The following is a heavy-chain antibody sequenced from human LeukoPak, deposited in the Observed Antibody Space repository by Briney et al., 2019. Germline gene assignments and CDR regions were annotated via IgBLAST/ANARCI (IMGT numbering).Heavy chain of an antibody. V-gene: IGHV1-46*01. Sequence: GSVKVSCKASGYTFTSYYMHWVRQAPGQGLEWMGIINPSGGSTSYAQKFQGRVTMTRDTSTSTVYMELSSLRSEDTAVYYCARVVEMATNGGAFDIWGQGTKVTVSS. CDR2: INPSGGST. D-gene: IGHD5-24*01. CDR3: ARVVEMATNGGAFDI. CDR1: GYTFTSYY. J-gene: IGHJ3*02.